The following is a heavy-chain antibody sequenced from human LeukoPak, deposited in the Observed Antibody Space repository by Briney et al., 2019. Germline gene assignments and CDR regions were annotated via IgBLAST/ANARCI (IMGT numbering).Heavy chain of an antibody. J-gene: IGHJ5*02. Sequence: GGSLRLSCAASGFTFSSYWMHWVRHAPGKGLVWVSRINSDGSSTSYADSVKGRFTTSRDNSKSTVYLQMNSLRVEDTAIYYCARDWGRGTSGSGWYNWFDPWGQGTLVTVSS. CDR1: GFTFSSYW. D-gene: IGHD6-19*01. V-gene: IGHV3-74*01. CDR3: ARDWGRGTSGSGWYNWFDP. CDR2: INSDGSST.